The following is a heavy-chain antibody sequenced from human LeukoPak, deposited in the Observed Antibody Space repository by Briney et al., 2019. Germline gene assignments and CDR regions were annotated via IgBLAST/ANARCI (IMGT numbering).Heavy chain of an antibody. CDR1: GFTVSSNY. CDR3: ARESGITTAFDY. Sequence: GGSLRLSCAASGFTVSSNYMSWVRQAPGKGLEWVSVIYSGGSTYYADSVEGRFTISRDNSKNPLYLQMNSLRAEDTAVYYCARESGITTAFDYWGQGTLVTVSS. D-gene: IGHD3-10*01. J-gene: IGHJ4*02. V-gene: IGHV3-66*02. CDR2: IYSGGST.